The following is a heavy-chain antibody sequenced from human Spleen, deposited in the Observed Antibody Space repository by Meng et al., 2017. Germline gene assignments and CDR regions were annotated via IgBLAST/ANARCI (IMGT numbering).Heavy chain of an antibody. CDR1: GYSFTSYW. D-gene: IGHD5-12*01. CDR3: ARHDSAYDKSYFYYYGVDV. J-gene: IGHJ6*02. Sequence: GGSLRLSCKGSGYSFTSYWIAWVRQMPGKGLEWMGIIYPGDSDTRYSPSFQGQVTISADKSISTAYLQWNSLKASDTAMYYCARHDSAYDKSYFYYYGVDVWGQGTTVTVSS. V-gene: IGHV5-51*01. CDR2: IYPGDSDT.